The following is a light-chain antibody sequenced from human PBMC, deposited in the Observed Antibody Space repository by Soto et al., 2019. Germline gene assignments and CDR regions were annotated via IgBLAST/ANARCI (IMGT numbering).Light chain of an antibody. CDR2: DVS. J-gene: IGLJ1*01. CDR1: SSDVGRYSY. V-gene: IGLV2-11*01. CDR3: CSYAGTYTGV. Sequence: LTQPRSVSGSPGQSVSISCTGTSSDVGRYSYVSWYQQHPGKAPKLMIYDVSERPSGVPDRFSGSKSGNTASLTISGLQAEDEADYYCCSYAGTYTGVFGTGTKVT.